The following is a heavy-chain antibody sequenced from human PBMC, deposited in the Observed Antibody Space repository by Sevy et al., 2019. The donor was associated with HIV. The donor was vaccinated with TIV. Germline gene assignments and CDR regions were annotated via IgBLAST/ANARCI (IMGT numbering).Heavy chain of an antibody. CDR2: INQDGSAK. V-gene: IGHV3-7*01. J-gene: IGHJ4*02. Sequence: GGSLRLSCAASGFTLNSYWMSWVRQAPGKGLEWVANINQDGSAKYYVDSVKGRFTISRDNARNSLYLRMNSLRAEDTALYYCVRAIAAAGSFWGQGTLVTVSS. D-gene: IGHD6-13*01. CDR1: GFTLNSYW. CDR3: VRAIAAAGSF.